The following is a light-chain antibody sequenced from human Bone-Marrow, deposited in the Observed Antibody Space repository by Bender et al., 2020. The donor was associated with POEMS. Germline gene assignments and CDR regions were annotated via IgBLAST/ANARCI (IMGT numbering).Light chain of an antibody. CDR3: SSYTSSSTLGV. CDR2: DVS. V-gene: IGLV2-14*03. J-gene: IGLJ3*02. Sequence: QSALTQPASVSGSPGQSITISCTGTSGDVGTVSWYQQHPGKAPKLMIYDVSNRPSGVSNRFSGSKSGNTASLTISGLQAEDEADYYCSSYTSSSTLGVFGGGTKLTVL. CDR1: SGDVGT.